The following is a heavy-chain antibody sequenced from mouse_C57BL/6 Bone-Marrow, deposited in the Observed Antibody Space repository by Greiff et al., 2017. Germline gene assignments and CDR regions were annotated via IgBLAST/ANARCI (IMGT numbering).Heavy chain of an antibody. CDR1: GYTFTDYY. CDR3: ARGEITTVEGY. Sequence: EVQLQQSGPELVKPGASVKISCKASGYTFTDYYMNWVKQSHGKSLEWIGDINPNNGGTSYNQKFKGKATLTVDKSSSTAYMELRSLTSEDSAVYYCARGEITTVEGYWGQGTTLTVAS. CDR2: INPNNGGT. V-gene: IGHV1-26*01. D-gene: IGHD1-1*01. J-gene: IGHJ2*01.